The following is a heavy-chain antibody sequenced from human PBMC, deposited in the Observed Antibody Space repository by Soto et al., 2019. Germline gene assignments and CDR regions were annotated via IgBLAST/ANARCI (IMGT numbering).Heavy chain of an antibody. J-gene: IGHJ4*02. CDR1: GLSLSSYS. Sequence: GSLRLSCAASGLSLSSYSMGWVRQAPGKGLEWVSGFRTSGDGGTTYYADSVKGRFTISRDNSKNTLFLQMNSLRAEDTAIYYCAKKVNSGSGSQYFDYWGQGTLVTVSS. V-gene: IGHV3-23*01. CDR2: FRTSGDGGTT. D-gene: IGHD3-10*01. CDR3: AKKVNSGSGSQYFDY.